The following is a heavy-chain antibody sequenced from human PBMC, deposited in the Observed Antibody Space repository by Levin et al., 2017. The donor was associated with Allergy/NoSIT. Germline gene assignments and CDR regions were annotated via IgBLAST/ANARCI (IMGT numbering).Heavy chain of an antibody. V-gene: IGHV3-49*03. CDR1: GFTFGDYA. J-gene: IGHJ4*02. CDR3: TRDDFRPGDYFDY. D-gene: IGHD3-3*01. Sequence: GGSLRLSCTASGFTFGDYAMSWFRQAPGKGLEWVGFIRSKAYGGTTEHAASVKGRFTISRDDSKSIAYLQMNSLKTEDTAVYYCTRDDFRPGDYFDYWGQGTLVTVAS. CDR2: IRSKAYGGTT.